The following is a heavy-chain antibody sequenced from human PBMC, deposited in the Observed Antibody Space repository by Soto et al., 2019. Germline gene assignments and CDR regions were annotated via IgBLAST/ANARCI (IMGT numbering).Heavy chain of an antibody. Sequence: EVQLVESGGGLVQPGGSLRLSCAASGFTFSSYAMSWVRQAPGKGLEWVSAISDSGSNTYYADSVKGRFTISRDKAKTRLFLQMDSLALDDTATYYCAKDLGYYDTRGSRVPRYFDLWGRGTLVTVAS. D-gene: IGHD3-22*01. V-gene: IGHV3-23*04. CDR2: ISDSGSNT. J-gene: IGHJ2*01. CDR3: AKDLGYYDTRGSRVPRYFDL. CDR1: GFTFSSYA.